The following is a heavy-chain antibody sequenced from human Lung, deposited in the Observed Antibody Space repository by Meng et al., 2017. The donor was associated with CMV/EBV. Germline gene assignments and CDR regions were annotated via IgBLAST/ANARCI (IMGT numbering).Heavy chain of an antibody. V-gene: IGHV4-4*02. Sequence: QVLRPAAGPVLLKPSGTLSLTCVGSGGPMWSSNWWSWARKPPGKGLEWIGEIYHSGSTNYNPSLKSRVTISVDKSKNQFSLKLSSVTAADTAVYYCASFPPPGKQWLVTDYWGQGTLVTVSS. CDR1: GGPMWSSNW. CDR2: IYHSGST. D-gene: IGHD6-19*01. J-gene: IGHJ4*02. CDR3: ASFPPPGKQWLVTDY.